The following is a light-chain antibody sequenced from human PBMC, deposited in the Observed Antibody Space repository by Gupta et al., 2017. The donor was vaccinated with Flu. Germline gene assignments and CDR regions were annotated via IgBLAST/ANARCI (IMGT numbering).Light chain of an antibody. Sequence: QSALTQPASVSGSPGQSITISCTGTSSDVGSYSYVSWYQQLPGKAPKLMIYDVTYRPSGVANRFSGSKSGNTASLTISGLQAEDEADYYCSSYTSSSALVFGGGTKLTVL. V-gene: IGLV2-14*01. CDR1: SSDVGSYSY. CDR2: DVT. CDR3: SSYTSSSALV. J-gene: IGLJ2*01.